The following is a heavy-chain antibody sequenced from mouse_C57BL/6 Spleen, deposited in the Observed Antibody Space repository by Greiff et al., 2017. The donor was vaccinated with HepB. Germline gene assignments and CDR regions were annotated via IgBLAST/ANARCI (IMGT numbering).Heavy chain of an antibody. CDR1: GFTFSDFY. CDR2: SRNKANDYTT. Sequence: EVQRVESGGGLVQSGRSLRLSCATSGFTFSDFYMEWVRQAPGKGLEWIAASRNKANDYTTEYSASVKGRFIVSRDTSQSILYLQMNALRAEDTAIYYCARDASRYWYFDVWGTGTTVTVSS. V-gene: IGHV7-1*01. CDR3: ARDASRYWYFDV. J-gene: IGHJ1*03.